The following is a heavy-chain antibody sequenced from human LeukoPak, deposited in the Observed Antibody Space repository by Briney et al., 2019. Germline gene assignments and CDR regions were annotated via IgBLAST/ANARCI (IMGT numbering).Heavy chain of an antibody. CDR3: ARDRVAAASLDY. D-gene: IGHD6-13*01. J-gene: IGHJ4*02. CDR2: IYYSGST. CDR1: GGSVSSVSYY. Sequence: SDTLSLTCTVSGGSVSSVSYYWSWIRQPPGKGLEWIGYIYYSGSTNYNPSLKSRGTISVDTSKNQFSLKLSSVTAADTAVYYCARDRVAAASLDYWGQGTLVTVSS. V-gene: IGHV4-61*01.